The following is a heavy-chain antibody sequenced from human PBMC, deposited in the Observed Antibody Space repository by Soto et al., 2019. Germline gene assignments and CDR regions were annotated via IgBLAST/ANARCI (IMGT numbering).Heavy chain of an antibody. J-gene: IGHJ3*02. CDR3: ARIAGITGTGGAFDI. V-gene: IGHV1-46*03. Sequence: GASVKVSCKASGYTFTSSYMHWVRQAPGQGLEWMGIINPSGGSTSYAQKFQGRVTMTRDTSTSTVYMELRSLRSEDPAVYSCARIAGITGTGGAFDIWGQGTMVTVSS. D-gene: IGHD1-7*01. CDR2: INPSGGST. CDR1: GYTFTSSY.